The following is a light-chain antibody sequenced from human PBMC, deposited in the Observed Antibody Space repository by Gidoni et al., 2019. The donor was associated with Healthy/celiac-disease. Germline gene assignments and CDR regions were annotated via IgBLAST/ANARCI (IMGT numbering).Light chain of an antibody. CDR1: QGISSW. CDR2: AAS. Sequence: DIQMTQTPSSVSASVGDRVTITCRASQGISSWLAWYQQKPGKAPKLLIYAASSLQSGVPSRFSGSGSGTGFTLTISILQPGDFATYYCQPAHIFPFTFGGXTKVEIK. J-gene: IGKJ4*01. V-gene: IGKV1-12*01. CDR3: QPAHIFPFT.